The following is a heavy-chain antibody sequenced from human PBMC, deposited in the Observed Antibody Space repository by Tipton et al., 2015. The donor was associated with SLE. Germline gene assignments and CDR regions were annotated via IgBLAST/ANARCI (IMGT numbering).Heavy chain of an antibody. CDR3: ARGYYFDY. CDR2: MYTSGST. J-gene: IGHJ4*02. CDR1: GGSISSGTYY. Sequence: TLSLTCTVSGGSISSGTYYWSWIRQPAGKGLEWIGHMYTSGSTNYNPSLQSRVTISLDTSKNQFSLRVSSVTAADTAVYYCARGYYFDYWGQGTLVTVSS. V-gene: IGHV4-61*09.